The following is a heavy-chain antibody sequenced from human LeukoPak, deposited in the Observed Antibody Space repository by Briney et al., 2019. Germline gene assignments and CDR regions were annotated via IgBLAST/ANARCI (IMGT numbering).Heavy chain of an antibody. CDR2: INHSGST. D-gene: IGHD6-19*01. J-gene: IGHJ4*02. CDR1: GGSISSYY. Sequence: PSETLSLTCTVSGGSISSYYWSWIRQPPGKGLGWIGEINHSGSTNYNPSLKSRVTISVDTSKNQFSLKLSSVTAADTAVYYCARFGSGWHYFDYWGQGTLVTVSS. CDR3: ARFGSGWHYFDY. V-gene: IGHV4-34*01.